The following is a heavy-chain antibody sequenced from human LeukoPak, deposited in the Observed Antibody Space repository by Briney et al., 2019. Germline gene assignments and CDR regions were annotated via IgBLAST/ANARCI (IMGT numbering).Heavy chain of an antibody. CDR1: GGSIIINTYY. V-gene: IGHV4-39*07. Sequence: PSETLSLTCTVSGGSIIINTYYWGWIRQPPGKGLEWIASIYYSGSTYYNPSLKSRVSISVDTSKNQFSLNLSSVTAADTAVYYCAGRYSGSYYFDYWGQGTLVTVSS. CDR3: AGRYSGSYYFDY. D-gene: IGHD1-26*01. J-gene: IGHJ4*02. CDR2: IYYSGST.